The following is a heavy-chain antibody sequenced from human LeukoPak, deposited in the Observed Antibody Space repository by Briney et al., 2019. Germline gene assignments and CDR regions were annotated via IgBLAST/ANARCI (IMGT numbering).Heavy chain of an antibody. CDR2: IYYSGST. V-gene: IGHV4-31*03. J-gene: IGHJ4*02. D-gene: IGHD3-9*01. Sequence: SETLSLTCTVSGGSISSGGYYWSWIRQHPGKGLEWIGYIYYSGSTYYNPSLKSRVTISVDTSKNQFSLKLSSVTAADTAVYYCARAEKDLDIYGSYFDYWGQGTLVTVSS. CDR3: ARAEKDLDIYGSYFDY. CDR1: GGSISSGGYY.